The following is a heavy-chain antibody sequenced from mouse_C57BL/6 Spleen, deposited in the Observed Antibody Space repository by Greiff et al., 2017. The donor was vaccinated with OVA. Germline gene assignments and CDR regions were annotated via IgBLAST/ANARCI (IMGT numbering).Heavy chain of an antibody. CDR3: ARFHSNQRNRFYY. J-gene: IGHJ2*01. D-gene: IGHD2-5*01. Sequence: VQLQQSGAELVKPGASVKLSCTASGFNINDYDMNWVKQRTEQGLEWIGRIDPEDGDTKYAPKFQGKAPITADKSSITAYLQLSSLASDDTAVYYCARFHSNQRNRFYYWGKGTTLTVS. CDR2: IDPEDGDT. V-gene: IGHV14-2*01. CDR1: GFNINDYD.